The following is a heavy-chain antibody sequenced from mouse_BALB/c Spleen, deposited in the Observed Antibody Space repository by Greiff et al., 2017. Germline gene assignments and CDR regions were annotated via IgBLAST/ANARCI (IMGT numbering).Heavy chain of an antibody. CDR1: GYTFTSYY. Sequence: QVQLQQSGAELVKPGASVKLSCKASGYTFTSYYMYWVKQRPGQGLEWIGEINPSNGGTNFNEKFKSKATLTVDKSSSTAYMQLSSLTSEDSAVYYGTRGDGYYLFAYWGQGTLVTVSA. CDR3: TRGDGYYLFAY. D-gene: IGHD2-3*01. J-gene: IGHJ3*01. V-gene: IGHV1S81*02. CDR2: INPSNGGT.